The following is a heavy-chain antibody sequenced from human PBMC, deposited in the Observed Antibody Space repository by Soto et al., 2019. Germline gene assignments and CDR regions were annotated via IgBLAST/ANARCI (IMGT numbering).Heavy chain of an antibody. J-gene: IGHJ3*02. V-gene: IGHV1-69*13. D-gene: IGHD3-10*01. CDR1: GYTFTSYA. CDR2: IIPSIGTA. Sequence: SVKVSCKASGYTFTSYAMHWVRQAPGQRLEWMGGIIPSIGTANYAQKFQGRVTITADESTSTAYMELSSLRSEDTAVYYCAREGGTMVRGVIINAFDIWGQGTMVTVSS. CDR3: AREGGTMVRGVIINAFDI.